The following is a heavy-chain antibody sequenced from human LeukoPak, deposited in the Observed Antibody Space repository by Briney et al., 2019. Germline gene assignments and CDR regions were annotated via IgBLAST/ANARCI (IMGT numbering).Heavy chain of an antibody. CDR3: ARGLGTVTFFDY. J-gene: IGHJ4*02. D-gene: IGHD4-17*01. V-gene: IGHV4-34*01. Sequence: SETLSLTCAVYGGSFSGYYWSWIRQSPGKGLEWIGEIDHSGSTSYNPSLKSRLTISIDTSKNQFSLKLSSVTAADTAVYYCARGLGTVTFFDYWGQGTLVTVSS. CDR2: IDHSGST. CDR1: GGSFSGYY.